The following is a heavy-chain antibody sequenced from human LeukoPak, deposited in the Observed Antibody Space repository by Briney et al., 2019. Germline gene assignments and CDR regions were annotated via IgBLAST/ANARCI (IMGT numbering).Heavy chain of an antibody. Sequence: PGGSLRLSCAASGFTFSDYYISWIRQAPGKGLEWVSSISASGGSTNYADSVKGRFTISRDNSKNTVYLQMNSLRAEDTAVYYCAKVMKGSERLTMVRGVIIKTAGLYYMDVWGKGTTVTVSS. CDR3: AKVMKGSERLTMVRGVIIKTAGLYYMDV. D-gene: IGHD3-10*01. CDR2: ISASGGST. CDR1: GFTFSDYY. V-gene: IGHV3-23*01. J-gene: IGHJ6*03.